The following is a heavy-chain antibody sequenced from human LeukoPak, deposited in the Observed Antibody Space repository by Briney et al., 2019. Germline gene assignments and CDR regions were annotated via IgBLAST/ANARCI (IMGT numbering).Heavy chain of an antibody. Sequence: ASVKVSCKASGYTFTGYYMHWVRQAPGQGLEWMGWINPNSGGTNYAQKFQGRVTMTRDTSISTAYMELSRLRSDDTAVYYCARFPSYCYDSSGPANMDVWGKGTTVTVSS. D-gene: IGHD3-22*01. V-gene: IGHV1-2*02. CDR1: GYTFTGYY. J-gene: IGHJ6*03. CDR2: INPNSGGT. CDR3: ARFPSYCYDSSGPANMDV.